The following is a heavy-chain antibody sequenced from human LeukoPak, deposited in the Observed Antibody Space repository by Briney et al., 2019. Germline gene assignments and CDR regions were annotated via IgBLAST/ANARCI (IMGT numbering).Heavy chain of an antibody. Sequence: ASVKVSCQASGYTFTGYYMHWVRQAPGQGLEWMGWINPNSGGTNYAQKFQGRVTMTRDTSISTAYMELSRLRSDDTAVYYCARANYDILSGHAFDIWGQGTMVTVSS. CDR2: INPNSGGT. CDR1: GYTFTGYY. D-gene: IGHD3-9*01. CDR3: ARANYDILSGHAFDI. J-gene: IGHJ3*02. V-gene: IGHV1-2*02.